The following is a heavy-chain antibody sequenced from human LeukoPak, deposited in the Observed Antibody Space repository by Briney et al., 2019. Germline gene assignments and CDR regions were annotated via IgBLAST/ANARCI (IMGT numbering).Heavy chain of an antibody. CDR1: GFTFSSYE. D-gene: IGHD4/OR15-4a*01. CDR3: ARSGSFLVLTPDY. Sequence: GGSLRLSCAASGFTFSSYEMNWVRQAPGKGLEWVSSISSSSSYIYYADSVKGRFTISRDNAKNSLYLQMNSLRAEDTAVYYCARSGSFLVLTPDYWGQGTLVTVSS. J-gene: IGHJ4*02. V-gene: IGHV3-21*01. CDR2: ISSSSSYI.